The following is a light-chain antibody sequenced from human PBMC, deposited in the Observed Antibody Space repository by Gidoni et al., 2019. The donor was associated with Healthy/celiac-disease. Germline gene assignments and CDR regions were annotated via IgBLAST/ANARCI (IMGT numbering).Light chain of an antibody. CDR3: QQYDNLSLT. CDR2: DAS. Sequence: DIQMTPSPSSLSASGGDRVTITCQASPDISNYLNWYQQKPGKAPKLLIYDASNLETGVPSRFSGSGSGTDFTFTISSLQPEDIATYYCQQYDNLSLTFGGGTKVEIK. J-gene: IGKJ4*01. CDR1: PDISNY. V-gene: IGKV1-33*01.